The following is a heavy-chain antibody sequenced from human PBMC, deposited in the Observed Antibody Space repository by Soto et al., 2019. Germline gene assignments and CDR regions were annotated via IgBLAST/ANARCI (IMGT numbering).Heavy chain of an antibody. CDR2: ISGSGGST. Sequence: GSVSLSCAASGFTFSSYAMSWVRQAPGKGLEWVSAISGSGGSTYYADSVEGRFTISRDNSKNTLYLQMNSLRAEDTAVYYCAKDKRPLWRLLMDVWGQGTTVTVSS. CDR1: GFTFSSYA. D-gene: IGHD5-18*01. J-gene: IGHJ6*02. CDR3: AKDKRPLWRLLMDV. V-gene: IGHV3-23*01.